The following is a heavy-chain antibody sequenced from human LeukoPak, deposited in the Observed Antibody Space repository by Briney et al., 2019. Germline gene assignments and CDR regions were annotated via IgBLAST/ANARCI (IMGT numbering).Heavy chain of an antibody. CDR1: GFTFSSYW. CDR2: IKQDGSEK. Sequence: PGGSLRLSCAASGFTFSSYWVSWVRQAPGKGLEWVANIKQDGSEKYYVDSVKGRFTISRDNAKNSLYLQMNSLRAEDTAVYYCARHDYYYYYMDVWGKGTTVTVSS. J-gene: IGHJ6*03. CDR3: ARHDYYYYYMDV. V-gene: IGHV3-7*01.